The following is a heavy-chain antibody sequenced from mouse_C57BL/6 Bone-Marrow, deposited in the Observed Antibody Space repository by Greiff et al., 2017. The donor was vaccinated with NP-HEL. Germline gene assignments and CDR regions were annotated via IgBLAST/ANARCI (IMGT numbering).Heavy chain of an antibody. Sequence: DVQLVESGGGLVQPGGSLKLSCAASGFTFSDYYMYWVRQTPEKRLEWVAYISNGGGSTYYPDTVKGRFTISRDNAKNTLYLQMSRLKSEDTAMYYCARPFWFAYWGQGTLVTVSA. CDR1: GFTFSDYY. V-gene: IGHV5-12*01. J-gene: IGHJ3*01. CDR3: ARPFWFAY. CDR2: ISNGGGST.